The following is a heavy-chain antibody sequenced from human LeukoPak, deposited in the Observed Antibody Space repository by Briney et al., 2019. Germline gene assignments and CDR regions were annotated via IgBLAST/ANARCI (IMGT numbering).Heavy chain of an antibody. CDR2: LYASGTT. V-gene: IGHV4-4*07. J-gene: IGHJ3*02. CDR3: ARDPYYDTLTGHLILGAFDI. CDR1: GGSIGSYY. D-gene: IGHD3-9*01. Sequence: PSETLSLTCTVSGGSIGSYYWSWIRQPAGKGLEWIGHLYASGTTYYTPSLKSRVTMSVDTSKNQFSLKLRSVTAADTAVYYCARDPYYDTLTGHLILGAFDIWGQGTMVTVSS.